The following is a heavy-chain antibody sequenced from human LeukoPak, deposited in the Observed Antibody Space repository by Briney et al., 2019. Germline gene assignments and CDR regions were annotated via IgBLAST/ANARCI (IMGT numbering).Heavy chain of an antibody. Sequence: PGRSLRLSCAASGFTFSSYGMHWVRQAPGKGLELVAVISYDGSSKYYADSVKGRFTISRDNSKNTLYLQMNSLRAEATAVYYCAKDGLLWFGELLCGMDVWGQGTTVTVSS. J-gene: IGHJ6*02. CDR3: AKDGLLWFGELLCGMDV. CDR2: ISYDGSSK. V-gene: IGHV3-30*18. D-gene: IGHD3-10*01. CDR1: GFTFSSYG.